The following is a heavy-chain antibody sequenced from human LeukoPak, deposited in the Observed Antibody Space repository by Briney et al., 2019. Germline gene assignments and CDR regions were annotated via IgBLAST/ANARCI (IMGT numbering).Heavy chain of an antibody. CDR3: ATDLMTTPYNWFDP. V-gene: IGHV4-4*07. J-gene: IGHJ5*02. CDR1: GVSISSYY. D-gene: IGHD4-11*01. Sequence: KPSETLSLTCTVSGVSISSYYWSWIRRPAGKGLEWIGRIHTSGSSNYNPSLKSRVTVSVDTSKNQFSLRLASVTAADTAVYYCATDLMTTPYNWFDPWGQGTLVTVSS. CDR2: IHTSGSS.